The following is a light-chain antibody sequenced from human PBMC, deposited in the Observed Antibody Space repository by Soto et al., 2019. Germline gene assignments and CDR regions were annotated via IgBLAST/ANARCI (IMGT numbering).Light chain of an antibody. CDR2: ATS. V-gene: IGKV1-6*01. Sequence: AIQMTQSPSSLSASVGDRVTITCRASQGIRNDLGWYQQRPGKAPNLLIYATSNLQTGITSSLSGSGSGTDFTLIIRGLQPEDFATYYVLQDYSYPRTFGQGTKVEIK. CDR3: LQDYSYPRT. J-gene: IGKJ1*01. CDR1: QGIRND.